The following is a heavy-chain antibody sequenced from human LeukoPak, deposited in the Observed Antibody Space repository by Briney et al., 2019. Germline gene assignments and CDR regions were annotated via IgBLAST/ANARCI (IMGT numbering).Heavy chain of an antibody. CDR1: GFTFSSYS. Sequence: GGSLRLSCAASGFTFSSYSMNWVRQAPGKGLEWVAVILYDGSNKYYADSAKGRFTISRDNSKNTLFLQMNSLRAEDTAVYYCARAEGSGHFDYWGQGTLVTVSS. CDR2: ILYDGSNK. D-gene: IGHD3-10*01. V-gene: IGHV3-30*03. CDR3: ARAEGSGHFDY. J-gene: IGHJ4*02.